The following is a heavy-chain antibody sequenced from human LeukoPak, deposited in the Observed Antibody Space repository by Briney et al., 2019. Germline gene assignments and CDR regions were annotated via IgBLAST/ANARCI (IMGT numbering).Heavy chain of an antibody. D-gene: IGHD5-12*01. CDR3: ARGMSAAYDYNWFDS. CDR1: GDSISAYY. J-gene: IGHJ5*01. V-gene: IGHV4-4*07. Sequence: PSETLSLTCTVSGDSISAYYWSWIRQPAGRGLEWIGRIHASGSTRYNPSLKSRVTMSVDTSKNQFSLKLTSVTAADTALYFCARGMSAAYDYNWFDSWGQGTLVTVSS. CDR2: IHASGST.